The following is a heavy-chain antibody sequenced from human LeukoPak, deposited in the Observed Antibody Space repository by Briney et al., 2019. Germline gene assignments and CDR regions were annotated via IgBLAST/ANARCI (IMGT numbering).Heavy chain of an antibody. CDR2: IYPGDSDT. CDR1: GYSFTSYW. Sequence: GASLKISFKGSGYSFTSYWIGWVRQMPGKGLEWMGIIYPGDSDTRYSPSFQGQVTISVDKSISTAYLQWISLKASDTAMYYCARAVKGSGYDPYYYYMDVWGKGTTVTVSS. J-gene: IGHJ6*03. D-gene: IGHD5-12*01. V-gene: IGHV5-51*01. CDR3: ARAVKGSGYDPYYYYMDV.